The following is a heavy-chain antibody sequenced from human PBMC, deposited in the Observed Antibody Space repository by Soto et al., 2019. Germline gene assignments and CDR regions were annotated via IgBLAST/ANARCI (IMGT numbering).Heavy chain of an antibody. CDR2: ISYDGSNK. D-gene: IGHD4-17*01. CDR1: GFTFSSYA. V-gene: IGHV3-30-3*01. CDR3: ARGKWNWRYGVSGLDKYSYGMDG. J-gene: IGHJ6*02. Sequence: GGSLRLSCAASGFTFSSYAMHWVRQAPGKGLEWVAVISYDGSNKYYADSVKGRFTISRDNSKNTLYLQMNSLRAEDTAVYYCARGKWNWRYGVSGLDKYSYGMDGWGQGTTVTVSS.